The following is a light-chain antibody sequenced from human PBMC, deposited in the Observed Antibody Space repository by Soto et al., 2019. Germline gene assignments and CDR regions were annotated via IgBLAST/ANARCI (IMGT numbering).Light chain of an antibody. V-gene: IGKV3-20*01. CDR2: GAS. Sequence: EIVWTQYAGTRSLSGGEGATLSCRASQSVSSSYLAWYQQKPGQAPRLLIYGASSRATFFSHRDSGIRSRSEFTLSISRRSPEESGVYYCQQYGSSAPVTVGQGTQLDIK. CDR3: QQYGSSAPVT. CDR1: QSVSSSY. J-gene: IGKJ5*01.